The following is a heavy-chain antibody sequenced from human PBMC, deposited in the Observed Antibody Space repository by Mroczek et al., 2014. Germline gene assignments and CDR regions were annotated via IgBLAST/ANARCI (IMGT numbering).Heavy chain of an antibody. V-gene: IGHV3-30-3*01. D-gene: IGHD1-26*01. Sequence: VQLVESGGGVVQPGRSLRLSCAASGFTFSSYAMHWVRQAPGKGLEWVAVISYDGSNKYYADSVKGRFTISRDNSKNTLYLQMNSLRAEDTAVYYCAREGGQWELPPRLGAFDIWGQGTMVTVSS. CDR2: ISYDGSNK. CDR3: AREGGQWELPPRLGAFDI. J-gene: IGHJ3*02. CDR1: GFTFSSYA.